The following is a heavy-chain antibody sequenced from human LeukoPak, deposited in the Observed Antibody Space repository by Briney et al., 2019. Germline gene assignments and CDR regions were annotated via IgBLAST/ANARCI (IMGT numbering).Heavy chain of an antibody. CDR1: GFTFSSYS. CDR2: ISSSSSYV. D-gene: IGHD5-12*01. J-gene: IGHJ6*02. Sequence: GGSLGLSCAASGFTFSSYSMNWVRQAPGKGLEWVSSISSSSSYVYYADSVKGRFTISRDNAKNSLYLQMNSLRAEDTAVYYCARLSSGYDSTRNKPYYYYGMDVWGQGTTVTVSS. V-gene: IGHV3-21*01. CDR3: ARLSSGYDSTRNKPYYYYGMDV.